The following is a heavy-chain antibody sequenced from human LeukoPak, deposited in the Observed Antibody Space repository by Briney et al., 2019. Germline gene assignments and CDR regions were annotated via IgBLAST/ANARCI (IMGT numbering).Heavy chain of an antibody. V-gene: IGHV3-48*01. CDR3: AAASAFSSSWRS. CDR2: ITANNNTK. CDR1: GLSFSSYN. Sequence: PGGSLRLSCTASGLSFSSYNMNCVRQAPAKGPGRVAYITANNNTKYYEDSVKGRFTISRDNAKKSLFLQTNSLRAEDTAVYYCAAASAFSSSWRSWGQGTVVTVSS. J-gene: IGHJ5*02. D-gene: IGHD6-13*01.